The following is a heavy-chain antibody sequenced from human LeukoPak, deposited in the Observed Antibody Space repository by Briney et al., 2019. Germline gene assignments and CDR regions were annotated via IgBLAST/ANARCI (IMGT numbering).Heavy chain of an antibody. J-gene: IGHJ4*02. V-gene: IGHV4-59*01. CDR3: ARGYSSSWYYVGY. Sequence: PSETLSLTCTVSGGSISSYYWSWIRQPPGKGLEWIGYIYYSGSTNYNPSLKSRVTISVDTSKNQFSLKLSSVTAADTAVYYCARGYSSSWYYVGYWGQGTLVTVSS. CDR1: GGSISSYY. D-gene: IGHD6-13*01. CDR2: IYYSGST.